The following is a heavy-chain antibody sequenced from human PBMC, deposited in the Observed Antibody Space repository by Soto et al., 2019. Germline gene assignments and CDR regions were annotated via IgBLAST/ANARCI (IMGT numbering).Heavy chain of an antibody. D-gene: IGHD3-3*01. V-gene: IGHV4-34*01. Sequence: SSETLSLTCAVYGGSFSGYYWSWIRQPPGKGLEWIGEINHSGSTNYNPSLKSRVTISVDTSKNQFSLKLSSVTAADTAVYYCASSAPYDFWSGYYSRDFQHWGQGTLVTVS. CDR2: INHSGST. CDR1: GGSFSGYY. CDR3: ASSAPYDFWSGYYSRDFQH. J-gene: IGHJ1*01.